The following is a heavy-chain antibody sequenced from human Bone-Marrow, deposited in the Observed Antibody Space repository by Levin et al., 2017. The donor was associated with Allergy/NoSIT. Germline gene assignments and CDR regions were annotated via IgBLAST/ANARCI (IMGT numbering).Heavy chain of an antibody. D-gene: IGHD3-10*01. Sequence: GESLKISCATSGFNFRSFVMSWVRQAPGKGLEWVSSISGSGANKYYADSVKGRFTISRDESQNTVYLQMSSLRAEDTAVYYCARVVVFQYYYNGMDVWGQGTTVAVSS. V-gene: IGHV3-23*01. J-gene: IGHJ6*02. CDR3: ARVVVFQYYYNGMDV. CDR1: GFNFRSFV. CDR2: ISGSGANK.